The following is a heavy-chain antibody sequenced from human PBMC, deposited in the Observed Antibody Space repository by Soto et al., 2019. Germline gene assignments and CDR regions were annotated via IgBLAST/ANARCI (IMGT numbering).Heavy chain of an antibody. CDR3: ASVYCSGGSCYYSHFRYFDY. D-gene: IGHD2-15*01. J-gene: IGHJ4*02. CDR1: GGSISSGGYY. V-gene: IGHV4-31*03. Sequence: QVQLQESGPGLVKPSQTLSLTCTVSGGSISSGGYYWSWIRQHPGKGLEWIGYIYYSGSTYYNPSIKRRVTISVDSSKNQFSLKLRSVTAADTAVYYCASVYCSGGSCYYSHFRYFDYWGKGTLVTVSS. CDR2: IYYSGST.